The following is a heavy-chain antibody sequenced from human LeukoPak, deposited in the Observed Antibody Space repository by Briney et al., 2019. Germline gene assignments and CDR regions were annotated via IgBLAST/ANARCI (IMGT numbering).Heavy chain of an antibody. CDR3: ARGEDSGSFAFDI. D-gene: IGHD1-26*01. V-gene: IGHV3-66*01. J-gene: IGHJ3*02. CDR2: IYSGGDT. CDR1: GFTVSSNY. Sequence: GGSLRLSCAASGFTVSSNYMGWVRQAPGKGLEWVSVIYSGGDTYYADSVKGRFTISRDNSKNTLYLQMNSLRAEDTAVYYCARGEDSGSFAFDIWGQGTMVTVSS.